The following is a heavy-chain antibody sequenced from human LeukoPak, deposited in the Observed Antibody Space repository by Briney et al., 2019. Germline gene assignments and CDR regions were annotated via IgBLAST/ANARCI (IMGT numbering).Heavy chain of an antibody. D-gene: IGHD2-21*02. CDR3: ARRVFGGDCYYDS. J-gene: IGHJ5*01. CDR2: SLNKANSYTT. CDR1: GFTFSDHY. V-gene: IGHV3-72*01. Sequence: GGSLRLSCVVSGFTFSDHYMDWVRQVPGKGLEWVGRSLNKANSYTTDYAASVKGRFTISRDDSKNSLYLQMSSLNTEDTAVYCCARRVFGGDCYYDSWGQGALVTVSS.